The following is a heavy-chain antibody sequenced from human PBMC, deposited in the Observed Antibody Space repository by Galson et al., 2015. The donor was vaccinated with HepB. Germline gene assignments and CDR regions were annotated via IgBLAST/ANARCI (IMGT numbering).Heavy chain of an antibody. CDR1: GFTFSSYA. Sequence: LRLSCAASGFTFSSYAMSWVRQAPGKGLEWVSAISGSGGSTYYADSVKGRFTISRDNSKNTLYLQMNSLRAEDTAVYYCAKGKRAYSSSWYSDYWGQGTLVTVSS. CDR2: ISGSGGST. CDR3: AKGKRAYSSSWYSDY. V-gene: IGHV3-23*01. J-gene: IGHJ4*02. D-gene: IGHD6-13*01.